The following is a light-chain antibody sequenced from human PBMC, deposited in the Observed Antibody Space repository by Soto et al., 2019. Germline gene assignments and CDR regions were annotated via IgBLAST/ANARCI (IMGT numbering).Light chain of an antibody. CDR1: PIDIGAYNY. CDR3: GSYTISSTLMI. CDR2: DVT. V-gene: IGLV2-14*03. Sequence: QSALTQPASVSGSPGQSMTISCSGTPIDIGAYNYVSWYQHLPGKAPTVIIYDVTNRPSGVSSRFSGSKSGTTASLTISGLQAEDEANYYCGSYTISSTLMIFGGGTKLTVL. J-gene: IGLJ2*01.